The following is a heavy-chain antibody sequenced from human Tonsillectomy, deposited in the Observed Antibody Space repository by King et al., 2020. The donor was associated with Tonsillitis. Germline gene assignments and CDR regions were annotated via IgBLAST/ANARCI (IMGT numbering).Heavy chain of an antibody. V-gene: IGHV1-24*01. CDR3: ATVEPEAGSVETPTSYYYYGMDV. D-gene: IGHD4-23*01. J-gene: IGHJ6*02. Sequence: VQLVQSGAEVKKPGASVKVSCKVSGYTLTELSMHWVRQAPGKGLEWMGGFDPEDGETIYAQKFQGRVTMTEDTSTDTAYMELSSLRSEDTAVYYCATVEPEAGSVETPTSYYYYGMDVWGQGATVTVSS. CDR1: GYTLTELS. CDR2: FDPEDGET.